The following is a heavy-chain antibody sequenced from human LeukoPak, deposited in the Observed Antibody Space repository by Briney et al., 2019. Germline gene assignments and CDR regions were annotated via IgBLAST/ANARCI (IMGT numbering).Heavy chain of an antibody. Sequence: ASVKVSCKASGYTFTSYDISWARQAPGQGLEWMGWISAYNGNTNYAQKLQGRVTMTTDTSTSTAYMELRSLRSDDTAVYYCARLGATTYYFDYWGQGTLVTVSS. V-gene: IGHV1-18*01. CDR2: ISAYNGNT. CDR1: GYTFTSYD. J-gene: IGHJ4*02. CDR3: ARLGATTYYFDY. D-gene: IGHD1-26*01.